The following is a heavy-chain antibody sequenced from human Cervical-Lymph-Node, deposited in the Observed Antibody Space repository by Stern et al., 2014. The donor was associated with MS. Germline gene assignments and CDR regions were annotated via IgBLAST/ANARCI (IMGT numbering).Heavy chain of an antibody. CDR3: ARAAGMLDY. D-gene: IGHD1-1*01. V-gene: IGHV1-18*01. CDR2: ITPYNGNT. Sequence: QVQLVQSGDEVKKPGASVKVSCKTSGYSFTNYGISGVRLAPGQGLEWMGWITPYNGNTNYAQNFQGRVTLTTDTSTRTVYMELRSLRSDDAAVYYCARAAGMLDYWGQGTLVTVSS. CDR1: GYSFTNYG. J-gene: IGHJ4*02.